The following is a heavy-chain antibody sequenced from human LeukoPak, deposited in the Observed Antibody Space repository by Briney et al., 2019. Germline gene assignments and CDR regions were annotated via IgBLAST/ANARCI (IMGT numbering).Heavy chain of an antibody. J-gene: IGHJ5*02. D-gene: IGHD2-21*02. CDR3: ARESGPLLFKHDNWFDP. Sequence: ASVKVSCKASGGTFSSYAISWARQAPGQGLEWMGGIIPIFGTANYAQKFQGRVTTTADESTSTAYMELSSLRSEDTAVYYCARESGPLLFKHDNWFDPWGQGTLVTVSS. CDR1: GGTFSSYA. V-gene: IGHV1-69*13. CDR2: IIPIFGTA.